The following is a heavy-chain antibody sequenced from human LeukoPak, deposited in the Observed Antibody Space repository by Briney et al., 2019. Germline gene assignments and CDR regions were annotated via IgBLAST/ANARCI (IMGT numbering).Heavy chain of an antibody. CDR1: GFTFSSYA. Sequence: GGSLRLSCAASGFTFSSYAMSWGRQAPGKGLEWVSSISGSGGSTYYADSVKGRFTISRDNSKNTLYLQMNSLRAEDTAVYYCAKDLVGASRGYYFDYWGQGTLVTVSS. J-gene: IGHJ4*02. V-gene: IGHV3-23*01. CDR2: ISGSGGST. D-gene: IGHD1-26*01. CDR3: AKDLVGASRGYYFDY.